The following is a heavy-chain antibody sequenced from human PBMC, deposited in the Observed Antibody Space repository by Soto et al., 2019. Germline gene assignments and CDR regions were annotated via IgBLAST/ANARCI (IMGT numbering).Heavy chain of an antibody. CDR2: INPSGGST. CDR3: ARDDHGGYDFSFDY. V-gene: IGHV1-46*03. CDR1: GYTFTSYY. Sequence: ASVKVSFKACGYTFTSYYMHWVRQALGQGLEWMGIINPSGGSTSYAQKFQGRVTMTRDTSTSTVYMELSSLRSEDTAVYYCARDDHGGYDFSFDYWGQGTLVTVSS. J-gene: IGHJ4*02. D-gene: IGHD5-12*01.